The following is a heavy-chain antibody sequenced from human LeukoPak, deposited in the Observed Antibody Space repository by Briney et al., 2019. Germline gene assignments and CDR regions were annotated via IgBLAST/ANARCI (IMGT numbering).Heavy chain of an antibody. V-gene: IGHV3-23*01. CDR2: ISGSGGYK. D-gene: IGHD6-13*01. Sequence: QSGGSLRLSCAASGFTFRSYAMSWVRQAPGKGLEGVTTISGSGGYKLYGDSVKGGFTISRHNSKNTLDLKINRLRAEDTAVYYCAKSKDGNIAASFDPWGQGTLVTVSS. J-gene: IGHJ5*02. CDR1: GFTFRSYA. CDR3: AKSKDGNIAASFDP.